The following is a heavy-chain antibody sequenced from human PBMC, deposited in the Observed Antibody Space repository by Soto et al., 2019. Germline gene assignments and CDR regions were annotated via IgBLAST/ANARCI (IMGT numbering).Heavy chain of an antibody. CDR3: AKPKEYSSFYFDY. CDR1: GGTFSSYA. D-gene: IGHD6-6*01. CDR2: IIPIFGTA. J-gene: IGHJ4*02. V-gene: IGHV1-69*13. Sequence: SVKVSCKASGGTFSSYAISWVRQAPGQGLEWMGGIIPIFGTANYAQKFQGRVTITADESTSTAYMELSSLRSEDTAVYYCAKPKEYSSFYFDYWGQGTLVTVSS.